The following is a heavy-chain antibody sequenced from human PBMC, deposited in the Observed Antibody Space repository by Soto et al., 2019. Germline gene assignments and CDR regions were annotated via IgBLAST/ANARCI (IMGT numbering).Heavy chain of an antibody. CDR3: ARAYCSSTSCSNYYYGLDV. CDR2: VWYDGGSK. Sequence: GGSLRLSCAASGFTFSIYGMHWVRQAPGKGLEWVALVWYDGGSKYYADSVKGRFTISRDNSKNTLFLQMDSLRAEDTAVYYCARAYCSSTSCSNYYYGLDVWGQGTTVTVS. CDR1: GFTFSIYG. V-gene: IGHV3-33*01. J-gene: IGHJ6*02. D-gene: IGHD2-2*01.